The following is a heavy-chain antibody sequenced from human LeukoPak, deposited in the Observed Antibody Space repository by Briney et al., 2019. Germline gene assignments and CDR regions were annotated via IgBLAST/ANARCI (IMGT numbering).Heavy chain of an antibody. CDR2: ISGSGGST. Sequence: GGSLRLSCAASGFALSGHWMTWVRQAPGKGLEWVSAISGSGGSTYYADSVKGRFTISRDNSKNTLYLQMNSLRAEDTAVYYCAKDPRDSSGYSPYYYGMDVWSQGTTVTVSS. V-gene: IGHV3-23*01. CDR3: AKDPRDSSGYSPYYYGMDV. D-gene: IGHD3-22*01. CDR1: GFALSGHW. J-gene: IGHJ6*02.